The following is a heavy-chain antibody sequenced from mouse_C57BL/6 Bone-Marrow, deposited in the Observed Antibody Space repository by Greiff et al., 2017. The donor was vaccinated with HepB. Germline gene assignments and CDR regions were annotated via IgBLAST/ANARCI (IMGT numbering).Heavy chain of an antibody. J-gene: IGHJ4*01. CDR1: GFTFSDYY. V-gene: IGHV5-16*01. D-gene: IGHD1-3*01. CDR2: INYDGSST. CDR3: ARAKYDYYAMDY. Sequence: EVQLVESEGGLVQPGSSMKLSCTASGFTFSDYYMAWVRQVPEKGLEWVANINYDGSSTYYLDSLKSRFIISRDNAKNILYLQMSSLKSEDTATYYCARAKYDYYAMDYWGQGTSVTVSS.